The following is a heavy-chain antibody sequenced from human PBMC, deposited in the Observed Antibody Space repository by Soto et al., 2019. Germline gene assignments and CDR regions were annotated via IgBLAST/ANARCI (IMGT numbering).Heavy chain of an antibody. CDR2: VKSKTDGGAT. CDR1: GFTFSNAW. Sequence: EVQLVESGGGLVKPGGSLRLSCAASGFTFSNAWMNWVRQAPGKGLEWVGRVKSKTDGGATGYAAPVKGRFTISRDDSKNSLYQQMNSLKTEDTAVDYCTTLTVVDVHSDYLGQGTLVVVSS. D-gene: IGHD2-8*02. V-gene: IGHV3-15*01. CDR3: TTLTVVDVHSDY. J-gene: IGHJ4*02.